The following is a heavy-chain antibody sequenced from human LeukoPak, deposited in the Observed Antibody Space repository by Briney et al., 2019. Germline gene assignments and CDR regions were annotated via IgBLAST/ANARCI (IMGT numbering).Heavy chain of an antibody. CDR3: ARGVVYPTWSGPHWSDY. V-gene: IGHV3-30*03. CDR1: GFTFRTYR. D-gene: IGHD3-3*01. J-gene: IGHJ4*02. Sequence: GGSLRLSCAASGFTFRTYRMHWVRQAPGKGLEWVADISYDGSNKYYGDSVKGRFTTSRDNSKNTLYLHMNSLRGEDTAVYYCARGVVYPTWSGPHWSDYWGQGTLVTVSS. CDR2: ISYDGSNK.